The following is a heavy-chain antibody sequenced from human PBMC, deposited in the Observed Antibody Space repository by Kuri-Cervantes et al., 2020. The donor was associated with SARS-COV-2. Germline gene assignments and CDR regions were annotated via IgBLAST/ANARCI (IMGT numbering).Heavy chain of an antibody. Sequence: AAVQVSCKASGYTFIGYYMKWVRQAPGQGLEWLGWINPSSGGTNYAQNFQGWGTMNRDTSINTVFMELSRRCTDDTAVYYCARSTPSRRLVVFSRGGAFDIWGQGTMVTVSS. V-gene: IGHV1-2*04. J-gene: IGHJ3*02. CDR2: INPSSGGT. D-gene: IGHD3-22*01. CDR1: GYTFIGYY. CDR3: ARSTPSRRLVVFSRGGAFDI.